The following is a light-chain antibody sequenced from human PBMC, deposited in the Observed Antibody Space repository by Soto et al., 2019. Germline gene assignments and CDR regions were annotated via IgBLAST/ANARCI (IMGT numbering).Light chain of an antibody. J-gene: IGKJ5*01. V-gene: IGKV3-15*01. CDR2: GAS. CDR1: QSVDSN. CDR3: QQYYNWPT. Sequence: EIVLTQSPAPLSVSPGERATLSCRASQSVDSNLAWYQQKPGQAPRLLIYGASTRATGIPARFSGSGSGTEFTLSISSLQSEDFAVYYCQQYYNWPTFGQGTLLEIK.